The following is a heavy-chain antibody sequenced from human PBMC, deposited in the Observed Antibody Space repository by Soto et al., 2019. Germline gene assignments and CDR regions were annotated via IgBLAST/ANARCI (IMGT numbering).Heavy chain of an antibody. V-gene: IGHV4-39*01. J-gene: IGHJ3*02. D-gene: IGHD4-17*01. Sequence: ETLSLTCTVSGGSISSSSYYWGWIRQPPGKGLEWIGSIYYSGSTYYNPSLKSRVTISVDTSKNQFSLKLSSVTAADTAVYYCARHGRRSTVTTWNAFDIWGQGTMVTVSS. CDR1: GGSISSSSYY. CDR3: ARHGRRSTVTTWNAFDI. CDR2: IYYSGST.